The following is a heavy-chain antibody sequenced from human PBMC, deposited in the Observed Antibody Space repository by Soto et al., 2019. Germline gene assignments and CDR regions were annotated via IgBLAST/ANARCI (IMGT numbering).Heavy chain of an antibody. CDR2: INPSGGST. D-gene: IGHD6-19*01. V-gene: IGHV1-46*01. J-gene: IGHJ4*02. CDR1: GYTFTSYY. Sequence: QVQLVQSGAEVKKPGASVKVSCKTSGYTFTSYYIHWVRQAPGQGLEWMGIINPSGGSTSYAQKFQGRVTMTRDTSTSTVYMELSSLRSEDTAVYYCARGSVAGRRFDYWGQGTLVTVSS. CDR3: ARGSVAGRRFDY.